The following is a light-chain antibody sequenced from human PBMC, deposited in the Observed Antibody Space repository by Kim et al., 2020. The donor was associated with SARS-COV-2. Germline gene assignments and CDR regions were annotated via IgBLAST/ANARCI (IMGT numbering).Light chain of an antibody. CDR1: KLGDKD. J-gene: IGLJ2*01. CDR2: ENN. Sequence: SVSPGQTGSVISSGDKLGDKDACLYQQQAGPAPVLVNYENNKPPAGVPGRFSGSNAGNSATLTFSGTQAMDEADYYCQAWDSTTVIFGGGTQLTVL. CDR3: QAWDSTTVI. V-gene: IGLV3-1*01.